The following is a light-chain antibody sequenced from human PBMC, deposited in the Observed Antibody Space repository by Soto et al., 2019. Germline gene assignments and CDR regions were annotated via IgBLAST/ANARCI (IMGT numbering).Light chain of an antibody. Sequence: DIQMTQSPSSLSASVGDRVTITCRASQSISSYLNWYQQKPGKAPKLLIYAASSLQSGVPSRFSGSGSGTDFTLTISSLQPEDFATYYCRQSYSNPRTFGQGTKV. V-gene: IGKV1-39*01. CDR3: RQSYSNPRT. CDR1: QSISSY. J-gene: IGKJ1*01. CDR2: AAS.